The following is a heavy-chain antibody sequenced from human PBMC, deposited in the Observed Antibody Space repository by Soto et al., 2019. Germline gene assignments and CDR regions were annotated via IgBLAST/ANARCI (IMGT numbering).Heavy chain of an antibody. D-gene: IGHD2-15*01. Sequence: LRLSCAASGFTFSSYAMSWVRQAPGKGLEWVSAISGSGGSTYYADSVKGRFTISRDNSKNTLYLQMNSLRAEDTAVYYCAKDFHATPAPFDYWGQGTLVTVSS. V-gene: IGHV3-23*01. CDR2: ISGSGGST. CDR1: GFTFSSYA. CDR3: AKDFHATPAPFDY. J-gene: IGHJ4*02.